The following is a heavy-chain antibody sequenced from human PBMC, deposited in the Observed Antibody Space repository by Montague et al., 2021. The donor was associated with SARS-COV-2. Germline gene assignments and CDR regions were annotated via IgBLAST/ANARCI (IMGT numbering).Heavy chain of an antibody. Sequence: PALVKPTQTLTLTCTFSVFSLSTSGMCLTWIRQPPGKALEWHARIDWDDDKYYSTSLKTRLTISKDTSKNQVFLSMTNMDPVDTATYYCARTSIAEAGVALDIWGQGTTVTVSS. J-gene: IGHJ3*02. CDR3: ARTSIAEAGVALDI. D-gene: IGHD6-6*01. V-gene: IGHV2-70*11. CDR2: IDWDDDK. CDR1: VFSLSTSGMC.